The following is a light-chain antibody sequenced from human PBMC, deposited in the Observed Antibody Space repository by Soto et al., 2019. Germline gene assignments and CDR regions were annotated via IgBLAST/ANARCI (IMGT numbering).Light chain of an antibody. CDR2: HND. J-gene: IGLJ3*02. CDR1: GSNIGGNT. V-gene: IGLV1-44*01. CDR3: AVWDDSLNGPV. Sequence: QLVLTQPPSASGTPGQSVTVSCSGSGSNIGGNTVNWYQQVPGTAPKLLIYHNDRRPSGVPDRFSGSKSGTSASLAISGLQSADEADYYCAVWDDSLNGPVFGGGTKLTVL.